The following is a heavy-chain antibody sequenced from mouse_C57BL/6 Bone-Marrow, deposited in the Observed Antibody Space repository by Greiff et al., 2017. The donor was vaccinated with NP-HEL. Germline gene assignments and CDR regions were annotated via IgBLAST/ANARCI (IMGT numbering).Heavy chain of an antibody. D-gene: IGHD1-1*01. V-gene: IGHV1-76*01. J-gene: IGHJ2*01. CDR2: IYPGSGNT. CDR3: ARERLVTTVVASYYFDY. Sequence: VQLQQSGAELVRPGASVKLSCKASGYTFTDYYINWVKQRPGQGLEWIARIYPGSGNTYYNEKFKGKATLTAEKSSSTAYMQLSSLTSEDSAVYFCARERLVTTVVASYYFDYWGQGTTLTVSS. CDR1: GYTFTDYY.